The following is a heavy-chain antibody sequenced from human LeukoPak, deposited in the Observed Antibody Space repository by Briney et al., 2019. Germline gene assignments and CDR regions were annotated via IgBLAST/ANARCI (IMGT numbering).Heavy chain of an antibody. D-gene: IGHD2-2*01. CDR1: GGSISSYY. Sequence: PPETLSLTCTVSGGSISSYYWSWIRQPPGKGLEWIGYIYYSGSTNYNPSLKSRVTISVDTSKNQFSLKLSSVTAADTAVYYCARATLRDYCSSTSCYVGWFDPWGQGTLVTVSS. J-gene: IGHJ5*02. V-gene: IGHV4-59*01. CDR3: ARATLRDYCSSTSCYVGWFDP. CDR2: IYYSGST.